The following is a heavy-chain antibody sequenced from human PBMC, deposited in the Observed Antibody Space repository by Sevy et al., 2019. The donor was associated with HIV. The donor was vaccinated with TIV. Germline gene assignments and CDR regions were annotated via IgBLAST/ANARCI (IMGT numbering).Heavy chain of an antibody. CDR3: ARDRRTLNYYASSGYNYYFDY. J-gene: IGHJ4*02. V-gene: IGHV3-21*01. Sequence: GGSLRLSCAASGFTFSNYNMNWVRQAPGKGLEWVSSITSSSDYIYDASSVKGRFTISRENAKNSLCLQMKSLRAEDTAVYYCARDRRTLNYYASSGYNYYFDYWGQGTLVTVSS. CDR2: ITSSSDYI. CDR1: GFTFSNYN. D-gene: IGHD3-22*01.